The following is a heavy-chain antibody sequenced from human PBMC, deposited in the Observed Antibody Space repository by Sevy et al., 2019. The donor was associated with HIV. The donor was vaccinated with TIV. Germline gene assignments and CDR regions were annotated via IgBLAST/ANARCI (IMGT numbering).Heavy chain of an antibody. Sequence: GGSLRLSCVASGFTVNTNYMTWVRQSPGKGLEWVSLTFIAGRTYYADSVKGRFTISSDNSRNTVYLQMNSLRLEDTGVYYCARETKAVAFSWYYYYMDVWGKGTTVTVSS. D-gene: IGHD6-19*01. J-gene: IGHJ6*03. CDR3: ARETKAVAFSWYYYYMDV. CDR1: GFTVNTNY. V-gene: IGHV3-66*02. CDR2: TFIAGRT.